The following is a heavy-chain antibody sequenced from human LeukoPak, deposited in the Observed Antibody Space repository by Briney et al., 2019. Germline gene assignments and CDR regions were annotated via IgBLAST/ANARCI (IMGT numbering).Heavy chain of an antibody. CDR1: GFTFSDYY. D-gene: IGHD5-12*01. CDR3: AKASGYSGYDDAFDI. CDR2: ISTSGSAV. V-gene: IGHV3-11*01. Sequence: GGSLRLSCAASGFTFSDYYMAWIRQAPGKGLEWISYISTSGSAVYYADSVKGRFTMSRDNAKNSLYLQMNSLRAEDTAVYYCAKASGYSGYDDAFDIWGQGTMVTVSS. J-gene: IGHJ3*02.